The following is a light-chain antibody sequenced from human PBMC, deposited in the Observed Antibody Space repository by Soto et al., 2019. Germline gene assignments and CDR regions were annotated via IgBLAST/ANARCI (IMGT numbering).Light chain of an antibody. Sequence: QTVVTQEPSFSVSPGGTVTLTCGLTSGSVSTRNYPSWYQQIPGQAPRTLIYNTNTRSSGVPDRFSGSILGNKAALTITGAQAEDESDSYCVLYVGSGSHWVFGGGTKLTVL. CDR2: NTN. V-gene: IGLV8-61*01. CDR1: SGSVSTRNY. CDR3: VLYVGSGSHWV. J-gene: IGLJ3*02.